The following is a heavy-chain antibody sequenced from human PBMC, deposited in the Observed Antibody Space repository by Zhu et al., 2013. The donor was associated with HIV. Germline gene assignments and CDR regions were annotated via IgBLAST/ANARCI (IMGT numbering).Heavy chain of an antibody. CDR1: GGTFSSYA. D-gene: IGHD1-26*01. J-gene: IGHJ3*02. CDR2: IIPIFGTA. CDR3: ARRGPGIVGATYDAFDI. V-gene: IGHV1-69*01. Sequence: QVQLVQSGAEVKKPGSSVKVSCKASGGTFSSYAISWVRQAPGQGLEWMGGIIPIFGTANYAQKFQGRVTITADESTSTAYMELSSLRSEDTAVYYCARRGPGIVGATYDAFDIWGQGTMVTVSS.